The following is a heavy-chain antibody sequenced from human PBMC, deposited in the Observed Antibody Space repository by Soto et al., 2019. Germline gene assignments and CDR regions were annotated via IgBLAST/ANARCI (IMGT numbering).Heavy chain of an antibody. V-gene: IGHV1-3*01. CDR2: INAGNGNT. J-gene: IGHJ6*02. D-gene: IGHD1-1*01. CDR1: GYTFTSYA. CDR3: AVPPRRNGRGVPDYGMDV. Sequence: ASVKVSCKASGYTFTSYAMHWVRQAPGQRLEWMGWINAGNGNTKYSQKFQGRVTITRDTSASTAYMELSSLRSEDTAVYYCAVPPRRNGRGVPDYGMDVWGQGTTVTVSS.